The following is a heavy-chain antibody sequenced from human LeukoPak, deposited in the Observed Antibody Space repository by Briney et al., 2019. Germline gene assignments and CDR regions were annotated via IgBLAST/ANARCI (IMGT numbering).Heavy chain of an antibody. CDR3: AGGVVVAATPAQFDY. D-gene: IGHD2-15*01. J-gene: IGHJ4*02. CDR1: GGSISSYY. V-gene: IGHV4-4*07. Sequence: KPSETLSLTCTVSGGSISSYYWSWIRQPAGKGLEWIGRIYTSGSTNYNPSLKSRVTMSVDTSKNQFSLKLSSVTAADTAVYYCAGGVVVAATPAQFDYWGQGTLVTVSS. CDR2: IYTSGST.